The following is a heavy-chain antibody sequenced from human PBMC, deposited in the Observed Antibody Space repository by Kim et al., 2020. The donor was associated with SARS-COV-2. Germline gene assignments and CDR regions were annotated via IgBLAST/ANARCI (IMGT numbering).Heavy chain of an antibody. CDR3: AALFGGYYDSSGYSPLDY. Sequence: ASVKVSCKASGYTFTGYYMHWVRQAPGQGLEWMGWINPNSGGTNYAQKFQGRVTMTRDTSISTAYMELSRLRSDDTAVYYCAALFGGYYDSSGYSPLDYWGQGTLVTVSS. V-gene: IGHV1-2*02. CDR1: GYTFTGYY. CDR2: INPNSGGT. J-gene: IGHJ4*02. D-gene: IGHD3-22*01.